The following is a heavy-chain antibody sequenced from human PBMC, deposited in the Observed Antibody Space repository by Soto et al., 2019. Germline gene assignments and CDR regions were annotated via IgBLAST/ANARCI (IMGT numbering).Heavy chain of an antibody. CDR3: AKMTSSSQGRNYGMDV. CDR2: LRDSGTSP. D-gene: IGHD6-19*01. CDR1: RFTFSIYA. Sequence: PCCSPRLCCASSRFTFSIYAMSWVRQAPGKGLEWVSALRDSGTSPYYLDSVKGRFTISRDNSENTLYLQMNSLRAEDTALYYCAKMTSSSQGRNYGMDVWGQGTTVTVSS. V-gene: IGHV3-23*01. J-gene: IGHJ6*02.